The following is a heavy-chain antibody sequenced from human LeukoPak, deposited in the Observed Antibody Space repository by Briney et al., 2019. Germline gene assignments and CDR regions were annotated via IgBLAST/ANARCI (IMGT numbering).Heavy chain of an antibody. CDR2: INQVVSKE. J-gene: IGHJ4*02. V-gene: IGHV3-7*01. CDR3: VRDGGVSGYDLLDY. CDR1: GVIFSNYW. Sequence: GGSRRLSCTASGVIFSNYWTTWVRHAPGKGRGWGGQINQVVSKEYYIDSVKARFSISRDNARNSLSLQRNSLRAEATAVYYCVRDGGVSGYDLLDYWGQGTLVTVPS. D-gene: IGHD5-12*01.